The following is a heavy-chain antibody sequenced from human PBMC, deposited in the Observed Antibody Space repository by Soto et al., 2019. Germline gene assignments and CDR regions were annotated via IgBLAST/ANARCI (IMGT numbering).Heavy chain of an antibody. CDR2: IKRGGSPV. CDR1: GFTLSDYH. CDR3: ARSIAGDTIHAMDV. Sequence: QVQLVESGGGLVKPGGSLRLSCAASGFTLSDYHMSWIRQAPGNGLEWVSYIKRGGSPVYYAESVEGRFTISRHNTKNSLYLEMSSLGVEDRAVYYWARSIAGDTIHAMDVRCQGMMVTVSS. D-gene: IGHD1-26*01. J-gene: IGHJ6*02. V-gene: IGHV3-11*01.